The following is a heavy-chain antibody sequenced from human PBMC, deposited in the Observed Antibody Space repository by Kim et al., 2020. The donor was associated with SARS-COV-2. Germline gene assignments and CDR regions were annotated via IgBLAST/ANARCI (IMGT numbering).Heavy chain of an antibody. D-gene: IGHD1-1*01. CDR2: IIPIFGTA. Sequence: SVKVSCKASGGTFSSYAISWVRQAPGQGLEWMGGIIPIFGTANYAQKFQGRVTITADESTSTAYMELSSLRSEDTAVYYCAREGRITGTGNFDYWGQGTLVTVSS. V-gene: IGHV1-69*13. CDR1: GGTFSSYA. J-gene: IGHJ4*02. CDR3: AREGRITGTGNFDY.